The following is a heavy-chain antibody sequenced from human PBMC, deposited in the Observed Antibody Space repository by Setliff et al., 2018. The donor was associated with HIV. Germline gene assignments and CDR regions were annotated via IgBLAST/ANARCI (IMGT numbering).Heavy chain of an antibody. CDR2: INHSGSS. J-gene: IGHJ3*02. V-gene: IGHV4-34*01. D-gene: IGHD3-22*01. CDR3: AREGSYDSSPGGHDVYDI. CDR1: GGSFSGYY. Sequence: TLSLTCSVFGGSFSGYYWSWIRQLPGKELEWIGEINHSGSSKYNPSLQSRVTISVDTSKNQFSLKLSSVTAADTAVYYCAREGSYDSSPGGHDVYDIWGQGTMVTVSS.